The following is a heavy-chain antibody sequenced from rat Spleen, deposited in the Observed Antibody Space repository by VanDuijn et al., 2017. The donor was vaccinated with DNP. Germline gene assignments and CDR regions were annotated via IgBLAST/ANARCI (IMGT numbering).Heavy chain of an antibody. CDR2: IWITGGT. D-gene: IGHD1-2*01. J-gene: IGHJ4*01. CDR3: AREEGSYIYARVMDA. V-gene: IGHV2-41*01. Sequence: QVQLKESGPGLVQPSQTLSLTCTVAGFSLTSYNVHWFRQPPGKGLEWMGVIWITGGTRYNSALKSPLSISKDTYKSQVFLKMNSLQTEDTATYYCAREEGSYIYARVMDAWGQGASVTVSS. CDR1: GFSLTSYN.